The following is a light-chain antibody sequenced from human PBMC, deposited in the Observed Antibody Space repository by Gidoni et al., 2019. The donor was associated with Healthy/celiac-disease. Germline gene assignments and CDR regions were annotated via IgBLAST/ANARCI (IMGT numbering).Light chain of an antibody. Sequence: QSVLTQPPPVSAAPGQRVTISCTGSSSNIGAGYDVHWYQQLPGTAPKLLIYGNSNRPSGGPDRFSGSKSGTSASLAITGLQAEDEADYYCQSYDSSLSGYYVFGTGTKVTVL. CDR1: SSNIGAGYD. CDR3: QSYDSSLSGYYV. CDR2: GNS. V-gene: IGLV1-40*01. J-gene: IGLJ1*01.